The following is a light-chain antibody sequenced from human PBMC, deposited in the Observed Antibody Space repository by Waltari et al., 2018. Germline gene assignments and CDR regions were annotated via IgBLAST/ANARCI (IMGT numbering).Light chain of an antibody. J-gene: IGKJ1*01. CDR1: QNTDTY. CDR3: QQTYTAPWT. V-gene: IGKV1-39*01. Sequence: DIQMTQSPSSLSASVGDKITITCRASQNTDTYLNWYQQKPGKAPKLLIYAASTLQRGVPSRVSGNGSGTDFFLTISSLQPEDFAIYYCQQTYTAPWTFGLGTRVEIK. CDR2: AAS.